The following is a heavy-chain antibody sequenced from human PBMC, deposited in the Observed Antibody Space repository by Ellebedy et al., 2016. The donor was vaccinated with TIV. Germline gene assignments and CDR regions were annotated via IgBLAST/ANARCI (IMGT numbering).Heavy chain of an antibody. Sequence: PGGSLRLSCAAPGFTFSSYSMNWVRQAPGKGLEWVSSISSTSSFIYYADSVKGRFTISRDNAKNSLYLQMNSLRAEDTAVYYCAREGLWFGDLDYWGQGTLVTVSS. J-gene: IGHJ4*02. CDR2: ISSTSSFI. CDR1: GFTFSSYS. D-gene: IGHD3-10*01. CDR3: AREGLWFGDLDY. V-gene: IGHV3-21*01.